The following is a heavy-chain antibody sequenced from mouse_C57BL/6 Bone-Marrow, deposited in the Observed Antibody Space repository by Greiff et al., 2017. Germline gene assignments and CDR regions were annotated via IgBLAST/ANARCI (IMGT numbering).Heavy chain of an antibody. V-gene: IGHV1-55*01. Sequence: QVQLQQSGAELVKPGASVKMSCKASGYTFTSYWITWVKQRPGQGLEWIGDIYPGSGSTNYNEKFKSKGTLTVDTSSSTAYMHLSSLTSEDSAVYYCASDWYFDFWGTGTTVTVSS. CDR2: IYPGSGST. CDR3: ASDWYFDF. J-gene: IGHJ1*03. CDR1: GYTFTSYW.